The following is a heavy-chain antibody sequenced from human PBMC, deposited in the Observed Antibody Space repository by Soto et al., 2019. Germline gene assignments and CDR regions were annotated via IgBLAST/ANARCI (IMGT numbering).Heavy chain of an antibody. J-gene: IGHJ4*02. Sequence: EVQLVEAGGGLVQPGGSLRLSCAVSGVTFIGDWLCWVRHVPGKGLGWVATIRQDGSDDHHVVSVKGRFTISRHTAKNSLDLQMNSLRDEDTAVYYCAGCSTFGCRFVSWGQGTLVTVCS. CDR3: AGCSTFGCRFVS. V-gene: IGHV3-7*01. CDR1: GVTFIGDW. CDR2: IRQDGSDD. D-gene: IGHD2-2*01.